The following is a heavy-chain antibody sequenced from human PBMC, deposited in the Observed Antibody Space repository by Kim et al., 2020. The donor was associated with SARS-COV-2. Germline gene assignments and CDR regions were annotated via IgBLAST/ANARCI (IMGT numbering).Heavy chain of an antibody. D-gene: IGHD6-6*01. Sequence: ASVKVSCKVSGYTLTELSMHWVRQAPGKGLEWMGGFDPEDGETIYAQKFQGRVTMTEDTSTDTAYMELSSLRSEDTAVYYCATGGAARPYWYFDLWGRGTLVTVSS. J-gene: IGHJ2*01. V-gene: IGHV1-24*01. CDR2: FDPEDGET. CDR1: GYTLTELS. CDR3: ATGGAARPYWYFDL.